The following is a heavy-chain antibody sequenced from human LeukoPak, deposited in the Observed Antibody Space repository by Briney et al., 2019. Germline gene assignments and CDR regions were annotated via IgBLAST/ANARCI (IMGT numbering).Heavy chain of an antibody. J-gene: IGHJ4*02. Sequence: GGSLRLSCTASGFTYSHFGMHWVRQARGKGLEWVAVIWSDGTEKYYGDAVKGRFTISRDNSRNTLYLQMNNLGDDDTAVYYCSKDAQRGFDYSNSLEYWGQGTLVIVSS. D-gene: IGHD4-11*01. CDR3: SKDAQRGFDYSNSLEY. CDR2: IWSDGTEK. V-gene: IGHV3-33*06. CDR1: GFTYSHFG.